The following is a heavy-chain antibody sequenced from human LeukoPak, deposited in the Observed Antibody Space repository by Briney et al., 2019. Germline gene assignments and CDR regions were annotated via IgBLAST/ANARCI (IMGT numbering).Heavy chain of an antibody. Sequence: PGGSLRLSCAASGFTVTNIYISWVRQAPGKGLEWVSVIYSGGSTYYGDSVKGRFTMSRDNSKNTLYLQMNSLRAEDTAVYYCARDRKSSGWFDAFDIWGQGTMVTVSS. CDR1: GFTVTNIY. D-gene: IGHD6-19*01. V-gene: IGHV3-53*01. CDR2: IYSGGST. CDR3: ARDRKSSGWFDAFDI. J-gene: IGHJ3*02.